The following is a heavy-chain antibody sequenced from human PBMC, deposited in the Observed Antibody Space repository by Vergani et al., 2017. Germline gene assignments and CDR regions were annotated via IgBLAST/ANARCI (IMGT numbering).Heavy chain of an antibody. V-gene: IGHV4-34*02. Sequence: QVQLQQWGAGLLKPSETLSLTCGVYGGSFSGYHGTWIRQTPEKGLEWFGEINHSGDTNYNPSLKSRLTISIDMSKTQFFLTLRSVTAADTAFYYCARGRVGLHVWGRGTAVTVSS. CDR2: INHSGDT. J-gene: IGHJ6*04. CDR3: ARGRVGLHV. CDR1: GGSFSGYH.